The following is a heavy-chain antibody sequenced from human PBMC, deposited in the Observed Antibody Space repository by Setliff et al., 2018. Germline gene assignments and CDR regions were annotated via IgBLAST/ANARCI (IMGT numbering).Heavy chain of an antibody. V-gene: IGHV4-39*07. D-gene: IGHD3-3*01. CDR1: GYSISSSSYH. CDR2: IYYNGDT. CDR3: ARVRVVQGYYEFDH. J-gene: IGHJ4*02. Sequence: SETLSLTCDVSGYSISSSSYHWGWIRQSPGKGLEWIGNIYYNGDTNRSPSLKSRVTVSVDTSRDQFSLSLSSVTAADTAIYYCARVRVVQGYYEFDHWGQGTLVTVSS.